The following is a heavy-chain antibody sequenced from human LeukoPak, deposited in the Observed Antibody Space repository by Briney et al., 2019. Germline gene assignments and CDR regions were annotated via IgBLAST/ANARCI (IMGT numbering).Heavy chain of an antibody. CDR3: ARDYSYTVDV. Sequence: GGSLRLSCAASGFPFTAYAMHWVRQAPGKGLEWVALISYDGTNKFYADSVEGRFTISRDNSKNTLYLQMNSLGAGDTAVYYCARDYSYTVDVWGRGTTVTASS. D-gene: IGHD2-15*01. CDR2: ISYDGTNK. J-gene: IGHJ6*02. V-gene: IGHV3-30-3*01. CDR1: GFPFTAYA.